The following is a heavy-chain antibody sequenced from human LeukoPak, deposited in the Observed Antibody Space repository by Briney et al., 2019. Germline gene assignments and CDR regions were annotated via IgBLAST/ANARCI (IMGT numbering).Heavy chain of an antibody. Sequence: RASETLSLTYTVSGGSISSSYWSWIRQPPGKGLEWIGYIYYSGSTNYNPSLKSRVTISVDTSKNQFSLKLSSVTAADTAVYYCARSNYPTDYGGQGTLVTVSS. D-gene: IGHD4-11*01. CDR3: ARSNYPTDY. CDR2: IYYSGST. CDR1: GGSISSSY. V-gene: IGHV4-59*01. J-gene: IGHJ4*02.